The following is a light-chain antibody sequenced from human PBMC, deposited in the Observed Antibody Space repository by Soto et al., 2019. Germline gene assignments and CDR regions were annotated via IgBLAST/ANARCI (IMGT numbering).Light chain of an antibody. V-gene: IGKV3-20*01. Sequence: EIVLTQSPGTLSLSPGERATLSCRASQSVGSNYLAWFQQKPGQPPRLLIHATSTRATGIPDRFSGSGSGTDFTLSISRLEPADFAVYYCQQYDSSLPWTFGQGNTVEIK. CDR3: QQYDSSLPWT. CDR1: QSVGSNY. CDR2: ATS. J-gene: IGKJ1*01.